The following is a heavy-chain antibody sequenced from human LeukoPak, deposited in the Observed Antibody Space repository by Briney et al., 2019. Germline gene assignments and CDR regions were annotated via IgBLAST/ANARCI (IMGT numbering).Heavy chain of an antibody. CDR1: GFTFSSHG. V-gene: IGHV3-53*05. CDR3: AGAEDGIPSYFDY. D-gene: IGHD1-26*01. J-gene: IGHJ4*02. Sequence: GGSLRLSCVASGFTFSSHGMNWVRQAPGKGLEWVSVIYSGGSTYYADSVKGRFTISRDNSKNMVYLQMNSLRAEDTAVYYCAGAEDGIPSYFDYWGQGTLVTVSA. CDR2: IYSGGST.